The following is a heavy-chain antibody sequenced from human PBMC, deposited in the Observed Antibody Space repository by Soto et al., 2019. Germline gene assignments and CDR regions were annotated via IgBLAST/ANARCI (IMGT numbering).Heavy chain of an antibody. CDR3: ARHGSYCFDD. D-gene: IGHD1-26*01. CDR2: ITTSSTYT. J-gene: IGHJ4*02. V-gene: IGHV3-11*06. Sequence: PGGSLRLSCAASGFTFSDYYMSWIRQAPGKGLEWVSYITTSSTYTKYTDSVRGRFTISRDNAKNSLYLQMNSRRAEDTAVYYFARHGSYCFDDWGQGTLVTVSS. CDR1: GFTFSDYY.